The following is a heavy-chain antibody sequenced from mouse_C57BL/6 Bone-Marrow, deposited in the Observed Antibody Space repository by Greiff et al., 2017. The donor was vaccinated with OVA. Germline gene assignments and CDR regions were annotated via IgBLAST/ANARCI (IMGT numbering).Heavy chain of an antibody. CDR2: IYPGDGDT. CDR3: ARAPSYYGSFDY. Sequence: VQRVESGAELVKPGASVKISCKASGYAFSSYWMNWVKQRPGKGLEWIGQIYPGDGDTNYNGKFKGKATLTADKSSSTAYMQLSSLTSEDSAVYFCARAPSYYGSFDYWGQGTTLTVSS. V-gene: IGHV1-80*01. D-gene: IGHD1-1*01. J-gene: IGHJ2*01. CDR1: GYAFSSYW.